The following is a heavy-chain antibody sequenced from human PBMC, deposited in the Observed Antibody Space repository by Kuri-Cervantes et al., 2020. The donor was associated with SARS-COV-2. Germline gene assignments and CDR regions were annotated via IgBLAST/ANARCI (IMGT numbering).Heavy chain of an antibody. CDR3: TRDGEAARSGGPNYYYYMDV. CDR2: IYSGGST. D-gene: IGHD6-6*01. V-gene: IGHV3-66*01. CDR1: GFTVSSNY. J-gene: IGHJ6*03. Sequence: GGSLRLSCAASGFTVSSNYMSWVRQAPGKGLEWVSVIYSGGSTYYADSVKGRFTISRDNSKNTLYLQMNSLKTEDTAVYYCTRDGEAARSGGPNYYYYMDVWGKGTTVTVSS.